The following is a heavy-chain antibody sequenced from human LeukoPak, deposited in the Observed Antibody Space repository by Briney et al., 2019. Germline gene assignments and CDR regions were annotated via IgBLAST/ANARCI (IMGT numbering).Heavy chain of an antibody. CDR3: ARAPRITGTTVDY. Sequence: SETLSLTCTVSGGSISSYYWSWIRQPPGKGLEGIGYIYYSGSTNYNPSLTSRVTISVDTSKNQFSLKLSSVTAADTAVYYCARAPRITGTTVDYWGQGTLVTVSS. V-gene: IGHV4-59*01. CDR2: IYYSGST. CDR1: GGSISSYY. D-gene: IGHD1-7*01. J-gene: IGHJ4*02.